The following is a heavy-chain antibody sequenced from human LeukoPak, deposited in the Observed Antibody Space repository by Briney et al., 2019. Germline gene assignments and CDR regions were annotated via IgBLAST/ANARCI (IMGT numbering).Heavy chain of an antibody. Sequence: PSGTLSLTCAVSGTSPSLINWWTWVRQPPGKGLEWIGEIYHSVSTNYNPSLQSRVTISLDKSRNQCFPNLKSLSAADTPVDYCERDRHNYDYVTYCYSCGWGTRILVT. CDR2: IYHSVST. D-gene: IGHD3-16*01. CDR3: ERDRHNYDYVTYCYSCG. V-gene: IGHV4-4*02. J-gene: IGHJ2*01. CDR1: GTSPSLINW.